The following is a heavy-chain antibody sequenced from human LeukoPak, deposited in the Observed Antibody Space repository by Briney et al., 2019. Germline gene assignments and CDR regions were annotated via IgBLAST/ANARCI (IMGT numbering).Heavy chain of an antibody. V-gene: IGHV4-59*12. D-gene: IGHD2-2*01. Sequence: PSETLSLTCTVSGGSISSYYWSWIRQPPGKGLEWIGYIYYSGTTNYNPSLKSRVTISVDTSKNQFSLKLSSVTAADTAVYYCARGRVCSSTSCYGGDGTTTANYYYGMDVWGQGTTVTVSS. CDR2: IYYSGTT. J-gene: IGHJ6*02. CDR3: ARGRVCSSTSCYGGDGTTTANYYYGMDV. CDR1: GGSISSYY.